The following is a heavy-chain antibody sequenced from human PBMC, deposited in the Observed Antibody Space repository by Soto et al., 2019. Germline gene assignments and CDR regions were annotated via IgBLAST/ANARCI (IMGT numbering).Heavy chain of an antibody. Sequence: ASVKVSCKASGNTFTTYARHWVRQAPGQRPEWMGWIHVGDGNTKYSQKFQARVTITWETSARTAYMQLSSLRSEDTAVYYCASSCRHLWFFRYWGQGTLVTVSS. CDR1: GNTFTTYA. CDR2: IHVGDGNT. CDR3: ASSCRHLWFFRY. V-gene: IGHV1-3*01. J-gene: IGHJ1*01. D-gene: IGHD5-18*01.